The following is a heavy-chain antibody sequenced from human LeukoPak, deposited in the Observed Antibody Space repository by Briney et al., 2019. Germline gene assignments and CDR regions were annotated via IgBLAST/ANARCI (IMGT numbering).Heavy chain of an antibody. CDR1: GGSFSGYY. Sequence: SETLSLTCAVYGGSFSGYYWSWIRQPPGKGLEWIGEINHSGSTNYNPSLKSRVTISVDTSKNQFSLKLSSVTAADTAVYYCARWGRYYYGSGSYYNYYYYYYMDVWGKGTAVTVSS. V-gene: IGHV4-34*01. CDR3: ARWGRYYYGSGSYYNYYYYYYMDV. D-gene: IGHD3-10*01. CDR2: INHSGST. J-gene: IGHJ6*03.